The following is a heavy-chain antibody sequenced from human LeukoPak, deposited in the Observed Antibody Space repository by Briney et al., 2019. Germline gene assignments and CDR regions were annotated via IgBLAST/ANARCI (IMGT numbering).Heavy chain of an antibody. Sequence: GGSLRLSCAASGFTFSSYAMSWVRQAPGKGLEWVSGSGSAGSTYYADSVKGRFTLSRDNSENTLSLQMNSLRADDTAVYYCARDGEPRYWGSGYYYGMDVWGQGATVTVSS. D-gene: IGHD7-27*01. V-gene: IGHV3-23*01. CDR1: GFTFSSYA. CDR2: SGSAGST. J-gene: IGHJ6*02. CDR3: ARDGEPRYWGSGYYYGMDV.